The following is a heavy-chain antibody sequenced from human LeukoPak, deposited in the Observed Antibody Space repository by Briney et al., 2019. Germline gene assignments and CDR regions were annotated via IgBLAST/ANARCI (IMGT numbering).Heavy chain of an antibody. CDR2: INSAGTRT. J-gene: IGHJ4*02. CDR3: SRDTHSYSGYDRFDY. Sequence: PGGSLRLSCAASGFTFSSLWMHWVRQGPGKGLVWVSRINSAGTRTNYADSVKGRFTISRDNAKNTLYLQMNSLRDEDTAVYYCSRDTHSYSGYDRFDYWGQGTLVTVSS. CDR1: GFTFSSLW. D-gene: IGHD5-12*01. V-gene: IGHV3-74*01.